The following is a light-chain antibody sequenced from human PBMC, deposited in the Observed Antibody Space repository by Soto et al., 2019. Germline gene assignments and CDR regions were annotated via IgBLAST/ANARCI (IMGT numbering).Light chain of an antibody. CDR1: SSDVGGYNY. V-gene: IGLV2-14*01. Sequence: QSALTQPASVSGSPGQSITISCTGTSSDVGGYNYVSWYQQHPGKAPKLMIYDVSNRPSGVSNRFSGPKSGNTASLTISGFQAEDEADYYCSSYTSSSTPYVFGTGTKVTIL. CDR2: DVS. CDR3: SSYTSSSTPYV. J-gene: IGLJ1*01.